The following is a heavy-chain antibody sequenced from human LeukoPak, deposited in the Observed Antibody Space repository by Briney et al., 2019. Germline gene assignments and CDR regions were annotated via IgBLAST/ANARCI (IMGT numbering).Heavy chain of an antibody. CDR2: ISSSSYI. V-gene: IGHV3-21*01. Sequence: GGSLRLSCAASGFTFSSYSMNWVRQAPGKGLEWVSSISSSSYIYYADSVKGRFTISRDNAKNSLYLQINSLRAEDTAVYCCARDRSGIAVAGLDYWGQGTLVTVSS. CDR1: GFTFSSYS. CDR3: ARDRSGIAVAGLDY. J-gene: IGHJ4*02. D-gene: IGHD6-19*01.